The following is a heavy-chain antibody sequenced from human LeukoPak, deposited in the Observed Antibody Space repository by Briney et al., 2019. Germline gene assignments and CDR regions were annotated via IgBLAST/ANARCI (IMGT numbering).Heavy chain of an antibody. V-gene: IGHV4-59*01. CDR1: GGSISTYY. CDR3: ARVDYSGYDTRGWFDP. D-gene: IGHD5-12*01. J-gene: IGHJ5*02. CDR2: IYYSGST. Sequence: SETLSLTCTVSGGSISTYYWSWIRQPPGKGLEWIGYIYYSGSTNYNPSLRSRVTISVGTSKDQFSLKLSSVTAADTAVYYCARVDYSGYDTRGWFDPWGQGTLVTVSS.